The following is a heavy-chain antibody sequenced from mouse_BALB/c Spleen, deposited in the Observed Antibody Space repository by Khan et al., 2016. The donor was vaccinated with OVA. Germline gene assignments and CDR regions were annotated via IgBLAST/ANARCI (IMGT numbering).Heavy chain of an antibody. CDR2: IYPGSGST. CDR3: ARSYDGAWFAY. Sequence: QVRLQQSGPELVKPGASVKMSCKASGYTFSDYVISWVKLRTGQGLEWIGEIYPGSGSTYYNEKFKGKATLTADKSSNTAYMQLSILTSEDSAVYFCARSYDGAWFAYWGQGTLVTVS. D-gene: IGHD1-1*01. V-gene: IGHV1-81*01. CDR1: GYTFSDYV. J-gene: IGHJ3*01.